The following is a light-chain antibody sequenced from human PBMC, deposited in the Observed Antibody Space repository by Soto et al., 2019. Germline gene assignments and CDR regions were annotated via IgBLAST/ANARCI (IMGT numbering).Light chain of an antibody. CDR2: WAF. CDR1: ESFLYSSTNKNY. Sequence: DIVMTQSLESLAVSLGERATINCKSSESFLYSSTNKNYLAWYQQKEGQPPRLLIYWAFTRESGVPDRFSGSGSGTDFTLTISSLQAEDVAVYYCQQYYSLPPTFGGGTKVDI. J-gene: IGKJ4*01. CDR3: QQYYSLPPT. V-gene: IGKV4-1*01.